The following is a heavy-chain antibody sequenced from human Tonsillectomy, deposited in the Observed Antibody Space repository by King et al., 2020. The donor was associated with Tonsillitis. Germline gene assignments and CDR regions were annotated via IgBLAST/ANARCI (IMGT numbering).Heavy chain of an antibody. J-gene: IGHJ4*02. D-gene: IGHD4-23*01. V-gene: IGHV3-21*01. CDR1: GFTFSTYT. CDR2: ISSSSTYI. CDR3: VNGGNSVSFDY. Sequence: VQLVESGGGLVKPGGSLRLSCAASGFTFSTYTMNWVRQAPGKGLEWGSSISSSSTYIYYADSVKGRFTISKDHAKSSLYLQMNSLRAEATAVYYCVNGGNSVSFDYWGQGALVTVSS.